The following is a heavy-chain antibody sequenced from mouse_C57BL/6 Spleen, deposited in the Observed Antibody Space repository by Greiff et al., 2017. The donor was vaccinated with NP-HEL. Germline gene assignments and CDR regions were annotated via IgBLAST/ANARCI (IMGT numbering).Heavy chain of an antibody. CDR2: IHPNSGST. D-gene: IGHD1-1*01. Sequence: VQLQQPGAELVKPGASVKLSCKASGYTFTSYWMHWVKQRPGQGLEWIGMIHPNSGSTNYNEKFKSKATLTVDKSSSTAYMQLSSLTSEDSAVYYCVRDYYGSSFAYWGQGTLVTVSA. CDR1: GYTFTSYW. V-gene: IGHV1-64*01. J-gene: IGHJ3*01. CDR3: VRDYYGSSFAY.